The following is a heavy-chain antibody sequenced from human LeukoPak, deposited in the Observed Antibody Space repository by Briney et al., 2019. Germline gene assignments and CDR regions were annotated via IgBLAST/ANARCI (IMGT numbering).Heavy chain of an antibody. J-gene: IGHJ4*02. CDR1: GFTFSSYS. CDR3: ARGQWLSGFDY. V-gene: IGHV3-48*01. CDR2: ISSSSSTI. D-gene: IGHD6-19*01. Sequence: PGGSLRLSCAASGFTFSSYSMNWVRQAPGKGLEWVSYISSSSSTIYYADSVKGRFTISRDSAKNSLYLQMNSLRAEDTAVYYCARGQWLSGFDYWGQGTLVTVSS.